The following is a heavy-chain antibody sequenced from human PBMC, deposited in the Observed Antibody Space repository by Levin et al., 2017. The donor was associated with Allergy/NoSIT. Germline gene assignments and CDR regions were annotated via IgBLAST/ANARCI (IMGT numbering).Heavy chain of an antibody. J-gene: IGHJ6*03. CDR3: ARVRIGNDYVVGTLLSPYYYYYYYMDV. D-gene: IGHD2-21*02. CDR2: ISSSSSYI. Sequence: GGSLRLSCAASGFTFSSYSMNWVRQAPGKGLEWVSSISSSSSYIYYADSVKGRFTISRDNAKNSLYLQMNSLRAEDTAVYYCARVRIGNDYVVGTLLSPYYYYYYYMDVWGKGTTVTVSS. CDR1: GFTFSSYS. V-gene: IGHV3-21*01.